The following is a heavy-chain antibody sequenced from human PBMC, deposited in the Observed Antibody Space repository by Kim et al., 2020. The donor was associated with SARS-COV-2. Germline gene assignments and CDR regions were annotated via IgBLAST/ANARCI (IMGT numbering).Heavy chain of an antibody. CDR3: ARVVRMITFGGVIVRTYYFDY. J-gene: IGHJ4*02. D-gene: IGHD3-16*02. CDR2: IYYSGST. Sequence: SETLSLTCTVSGGSISSYYWSWIRQPPGEGLEWIGYIYYSGSTNYNPSLKSRVTISVDTSKNQFSLKLSSVTAADTAVYYCARVVRMITFGGVIVRTYYFDYWGQGTLVTVSS. CDR1: GGSISSYY. V-gene: IGHV4-59*13.